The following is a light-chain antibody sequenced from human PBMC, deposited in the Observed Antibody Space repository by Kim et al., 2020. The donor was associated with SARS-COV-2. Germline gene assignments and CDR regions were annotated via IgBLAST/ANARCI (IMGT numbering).Light chain of an antibody. V-gene: IGKV1-27*01. CDR3: QKYDGAPRT. CDR2: AAS. CDR1: QGIRSY. Sequence: DIQMTQSPSSLSASVGDRVTITCRASQGIRSYLAWYQQKAGKVPELLIYAASILQSGVPSRFSGSGSETDFTLTISGLQPEDVATYYCQKYDGAPRTFGQGTKVDIK. J-gene: IGKJ1*01.